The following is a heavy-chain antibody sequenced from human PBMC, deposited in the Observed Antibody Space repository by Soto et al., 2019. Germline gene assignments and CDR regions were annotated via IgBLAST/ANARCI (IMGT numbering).Heavy chain of an antibody. CDR2: ISGSGGST. Sequence: PGGSLRLSCAASGFTFSSYAMSWVRQAPGKGLEWVSAISGSGGSTYYADSVKGRFTISRDNSKNTPYLQMNSLRAEDTAVYYCAKVYDFWSGYPMVFDYWGQGTLVTVSS. CDR3: AKVYDFWSGYPMVFDY. V-gene: IGHV3-23*01. J-gene: IGHJ4*02. D-gene: IGHD3-3*01. CDR1: GFTFSSYA.